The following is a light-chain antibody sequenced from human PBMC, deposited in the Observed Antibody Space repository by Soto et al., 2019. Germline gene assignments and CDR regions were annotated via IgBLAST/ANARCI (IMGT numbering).Light chain of an antibody. CDR3: QHYDPYSPLFS. V-gene: IGKV1-5*01. J-gene: IGKJ2*03. Sequence: DIQMTQSPSTLAASVGDRVTITCRASQSINNWLAWYQQRPGKAPKILIHDASNLESGVPSRFSGSGSGTDFTLTISSVAPDDFGTYYCQHYDPYSPLFSFGQGTNLEI. CDR1: QSINNW. CDR2: DAS.